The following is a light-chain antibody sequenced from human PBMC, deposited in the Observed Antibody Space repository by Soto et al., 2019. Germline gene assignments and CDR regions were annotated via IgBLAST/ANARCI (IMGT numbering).Light chain of an antibody. CDR2: AAS. J-gene: IGKJ1*01. V-gene: IGKV1-39*01. CDR3: QQSASTPLP. CDR1: QGISRY. Sequence: DIQMTQSPSSLSASVGDRVAITCRASQGISRYLNWYVHKPGKAPELLIYAASSLKSGVPSRFSGSGSVTDFALTISSLQPEDFATYYCQQSASTPLPVGRGTTVEVK.